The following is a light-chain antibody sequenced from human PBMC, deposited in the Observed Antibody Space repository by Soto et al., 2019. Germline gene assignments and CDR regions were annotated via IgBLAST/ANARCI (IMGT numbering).Light chain of an antibody. CDR2: NNN. CDR3: QSFDSSLSGWVL. V-gene: IGLV1-40*01. CDR1: SSNIGAGYV. Sequence: QSVLTQPPSVSGAPGQRVTIFCTGSSSNIGAGYVVHWYQQVPGTAPKLLIFNNNIRPSGVPDRFSGSKSGTSASLAITGLQAEDEADYYCQSFDSSLSGWVLFGRGTKLTVL. J-gene: IGLJ2*01.